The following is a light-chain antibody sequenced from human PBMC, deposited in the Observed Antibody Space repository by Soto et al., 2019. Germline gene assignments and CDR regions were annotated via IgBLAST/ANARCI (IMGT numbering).Light chain of an antibody. Sequence: QSGLTQPASVSGSPGRPTPTSSPEPTINVGGYNYVSWYQQHPGKAPKLMIYEVSNRPSGVYNRFSGSKSGNTASLNISGLQAEDEADYYCSSYTSSSTRVFGGGTKLTVL. CDR2: EVS. CDR1: TINVGGYNY. V-gene: IGLV2-14*01. CDR3: SSYTSSSTRV. J-gene: IGLJ3*02.